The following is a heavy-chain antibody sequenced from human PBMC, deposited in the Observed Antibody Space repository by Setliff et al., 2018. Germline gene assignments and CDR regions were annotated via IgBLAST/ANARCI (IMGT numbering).Heavy chain of an antibody. CDR2: VNPGGGSS. CDR3: ARAGLAAAGRKGDLDH. D-gene: IGHD6-13*01. V-gene: IGHV1-46*01. Sequence: GASVKVSCKASGYTFTGRYMHWVRQAPGQGLEWMGMVNPGGGSSTATQRFQGRVTMTRDTSTNTAYMELNSLTSNDTAVYYCARAGLAAAGRKGDLDHWGQGTLVTVSS. CDR1: GYTFTGRY. J-gene: IGHJ4*02.